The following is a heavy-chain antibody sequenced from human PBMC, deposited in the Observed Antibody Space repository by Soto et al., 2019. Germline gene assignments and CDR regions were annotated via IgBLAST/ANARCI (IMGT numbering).Heavy chain of an antibody. CDR1: GGSISSSSYY. V-gene: IGHV4-39*01. J-gene: IGHJ5*02. D-gene: IGHD6-25*01. CDR2: IYYSGST. Sequence: QLQLQESGPGLVKPSETLSLTCTVSGGSISSSSYYWGWIRQPPGKGLEWIGSIYYSGSTYYNPSLKSRVTVSVDTSKHQFSLKLRSVTAADTAVYYCARQAASNWFDPWGQGTLVTVSS. CDR3: ARQAASNWFDP.